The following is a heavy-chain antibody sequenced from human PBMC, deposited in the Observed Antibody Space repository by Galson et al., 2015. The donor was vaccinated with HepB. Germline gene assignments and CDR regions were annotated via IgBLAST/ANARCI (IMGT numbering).Heavy chain of an antibody. J-gene: IGHJ3*02. CDR3: ARPKWATVIAFDI. CDR1: GFIFSSSA. CDR2: IGGSGITT. Sequence: SLRLSCAASGFIFSSSAMSWVRQAPGKGLEWVSGIGGSGITTYYADSVKGRFTISRDNSKNTLYLQMTSLRAEDTAVYYCARPKWATVIAFDIWGQGTMATVSS. D-gene: IGHD4-17*01. V-gene: IGHV3-23*01.